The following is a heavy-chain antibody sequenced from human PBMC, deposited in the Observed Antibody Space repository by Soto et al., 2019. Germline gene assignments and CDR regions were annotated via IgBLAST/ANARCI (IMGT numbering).Heavy chain of an antibody. V-gene: IGHV3-72*01. Sequence: EVQLVQSGGGLVQPGGSLRLSCAASGLTLSDHYMDWVRQTPGKGLEWIGRSRNKVRGYTTEYAASVKGRITIAREDSKNSLDSQMNSRRTDATAVYYGARGGPTFDDWGQGTLVTVSS. CDR1: GLTLSDHY. J-gene: IGHJ4*02. CDR2: SRNKVRGYTT. CDR3: ARGGPTFDD.